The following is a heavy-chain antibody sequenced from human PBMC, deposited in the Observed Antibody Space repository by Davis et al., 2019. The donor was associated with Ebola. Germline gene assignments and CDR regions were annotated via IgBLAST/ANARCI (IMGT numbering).Heavy chain of an antibody. CDR3: ARGTMYSSGWYFDF. J-gene: IGHJ4*02. D-gene: IGHD6-19*01. Sequence: SETLSLTCTVSGDSMSDYYYNWIRQPPGKGLEWIGYIYSSGTTNYNPSLKSRVTISVDTSKNHFSLKLSSVTAADTAVYYCARGTMYSSGWYFDFWGQGTLVTVSS. CDR2: IYSSGTT. V-gene: IGHV4-59*01. CDR1: GDSMSDYY.